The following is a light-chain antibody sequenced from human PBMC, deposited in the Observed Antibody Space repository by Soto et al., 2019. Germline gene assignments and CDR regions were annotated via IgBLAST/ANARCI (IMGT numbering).Light chain of an antibody. CDR2: KAS. CDR3: QQYNSYQYT. Sequence: DIQMTQSPSTLSASVGDRVTITCRASQSISSWLAWYQQKPGKAPKLLIYKASSLEGGIPSRFSGSGSETEFTLTIRSLQPEEFSTNYRQQYNSYQYTFGQGTKLEIK. J-gene: IGKJ2*01. V-gene: IGKV1-5*03. CDR1: QSISSW.